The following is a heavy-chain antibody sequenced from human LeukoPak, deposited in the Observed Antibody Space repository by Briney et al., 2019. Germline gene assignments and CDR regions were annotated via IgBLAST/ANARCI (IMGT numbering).Heavy chain of an antibody. CDR1: GFTFSSYW. Sequence: GGSLRLSCAASGFTFSSYWMSWVRQAPGKGLEWVANIKQDGSEKYYVDSVKGRFTISRDNAKNSLYLQMNSLRAEDTAVYYCARGDREALPDDDAFDIWGQGTMVTVSS. CDR2: IKQDGSEK. V-gene: IGHV3-7*01. CDR3: ARGDREALPDDDAFDI. J-gene: IGHJ3*02. D-gene: IGHD1-26*01.